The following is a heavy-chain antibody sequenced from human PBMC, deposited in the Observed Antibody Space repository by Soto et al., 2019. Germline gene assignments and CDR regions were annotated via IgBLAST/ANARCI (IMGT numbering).Heavy chain of an antibody. V-gene: IGHV3-21*01. CDR3: ARDHGYYYDINPPFDYRHPDWFDP. J-gene: IGHJ5*02. D-gene: IGHD3-22*01. CDR2: ISSSSSYI. CDR1: GFTFSSYS. Sequence: GGSLRLSCAASGFTFSSYSMNWVRQAPGKGLEWVSSISSSSSYIYYADSVKGRFTISRDNAKNSLYLQMNSLRAEDTAVYYCARDHGYYYDINPPFDYRHPDWFDPWGQGTLVTVSS.